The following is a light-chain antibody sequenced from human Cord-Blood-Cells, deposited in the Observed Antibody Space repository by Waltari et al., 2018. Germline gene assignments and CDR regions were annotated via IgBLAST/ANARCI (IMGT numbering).Light chain of an antibody. CDR1: SSDVVGYTY. CDR3: SSYTSSSTYV. J-gene: IGLJ1*01. Sequence: QSALTQPASVSGSPGQPITISCTGTSSDVVGYTYVSWYQQHPGKAPKLVIHDVSKRPSGVSNRFSGSKSGNTASLTISGLQAEDEADYYCSSYTSSSTYVFGTGTKVTVL. V-gene: IGLV2-14*01. CDR2: DVS.